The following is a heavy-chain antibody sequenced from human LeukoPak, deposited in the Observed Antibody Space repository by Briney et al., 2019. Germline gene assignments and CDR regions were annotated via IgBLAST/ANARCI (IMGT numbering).Heavy chain of an antibody. D-gene: IGHD4-17*01. CDR1: GFTFSSYG. CDR3: AKVPCGDYAEYGMDV. J-gene: IGHJ6*02. Sequence: PGGSLRLSCAASGFTFSSYGMHWVRQAPGKGLEWVAVISYDGSNKYYADSVKGRFTISRDNSKNTLYLQMNSLRAEDTAVYYCAKVPCGDYAEYGMDVWGQGTTVTVSS. CDR2: ISYDGSNK. V-gene: IGHV3-30*18.